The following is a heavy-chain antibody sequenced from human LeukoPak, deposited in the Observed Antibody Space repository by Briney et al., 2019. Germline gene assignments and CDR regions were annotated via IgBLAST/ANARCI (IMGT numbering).Heavy chain of an antibody. V-gene: IGHV1-18*01. D-gene: IGHD3-22*01. CDR3: ARDDSITMIVVAPGSHAFDI. Sequence: ASVKVSCKASGYTFSNDGISWVRQAPGQGLEWMGRISAYNGNTNYAQKLQGRVTMTRDTSTSTAYMELRSLRSDDTAVYYCARDDSITMIVVAPGSHAFDIWGQGTMVTVSS. CDR1: GYTFSNDG. CDR2: ISAYNGNT. J-gene: IGHJ3*02.